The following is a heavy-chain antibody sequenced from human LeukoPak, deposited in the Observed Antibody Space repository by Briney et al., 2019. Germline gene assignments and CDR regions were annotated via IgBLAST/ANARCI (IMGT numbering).Heavy chain of an antibody. CDR1: GGSITSTNY. J-gene: IGHJ3*02. V-gene: IGHV4-4*02. CDR2: VNLQGST. Sequence: SETLSLTCGVSGGSITSTNYWTWVRQPPGKGLEWIGEVNLQGSTNYNPSLMGRVAISVDMSENHISLQLTSVTAADTAVYYCARHSYLGEYSRSAFDIWGQGTMVTVSS. CDR3: ARHSYLGEYSRSAFDI. D-gene: IGHD6-6*01.